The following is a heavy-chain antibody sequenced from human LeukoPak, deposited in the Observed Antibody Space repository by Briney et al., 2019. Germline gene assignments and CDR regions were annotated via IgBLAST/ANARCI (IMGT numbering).Heavy chain of an antibody. CDR3: ARGPPPRDY. CDR1: GGSISSGGYY. V-gene: IGHV4-30-2*01. CDR2: INHSGST. Sequence: SQTLSLTCTVSGGSISSGGYYWSWIRQPPRKGLEWIGEINHSGSTNYDPSLKSRVTISVDTSKNQFSLKLSSVTAADTAVYYCARGPPPRDYWGQGTLVTVSS. J-gene: IGHJ4*02.